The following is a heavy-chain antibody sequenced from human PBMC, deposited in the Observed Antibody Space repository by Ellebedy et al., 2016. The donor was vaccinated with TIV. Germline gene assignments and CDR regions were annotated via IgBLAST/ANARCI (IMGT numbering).Heavy chain of an antibody. CDR3: VKDRGDIIRDFDC. V-gene: IGHV3-64D*06. CDR2: INNNGGNT. CDR1: GFTFSHYA. Sequence: GGSLRLSCSASGFTFSHYAMHWVRQAPGKGLEYVSAINNNGGNTYYADSVKGRFTISRDSSKNTLYLQVSSLRPEDTAMYYCVKDRGDIIRDFDCWGQGTLVTVSS. J-gene: IGHJ4*02. D-gene: IGHD2-21*02.